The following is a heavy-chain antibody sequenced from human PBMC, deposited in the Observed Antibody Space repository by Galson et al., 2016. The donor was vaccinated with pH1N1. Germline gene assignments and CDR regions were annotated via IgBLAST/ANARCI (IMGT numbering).Heavy chain of an antibody. Sequence: SLRLSCAGSGFPFRSWALHWVRQAPGKGLEWVAVISYDGDNEDYSDSVKGRFTISRDNSRSTLSLQMNSLRPVDTAVYYCARDAADHPSHYHLYGLDVWGQGTTVTVSS. CDR1: GFPFRSWA. D-gene: IGHD3-10*01. CDR2: ISYDGDNE. V-gene: IGHV3-30-3*01. CDR3: ARDAADHPSHYHLYGLDV. J-gene: IGHJ6*02.